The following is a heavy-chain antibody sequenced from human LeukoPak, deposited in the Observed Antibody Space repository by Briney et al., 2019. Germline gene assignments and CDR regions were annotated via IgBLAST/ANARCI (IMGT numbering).Heavy chain of an antibody. D-gene: IGHD2-21*02. V-gene: IGHV3-9*01. CDR2: ISWNGGSI. CDR3: ARVVVTAMPYFDY. J-gene: IGHJ4*02. CDR1: GFTFDNHA. Sequence: GRSLRLSCAASGFTFDNHAMHWVRHPPGKGLEWVSGISWNGGSIGYADSVKGRFTISRDNAKNSLYLQMNSLRAEDTALYYCARVVVTAMPYFDYWGQGTLVTVSS.